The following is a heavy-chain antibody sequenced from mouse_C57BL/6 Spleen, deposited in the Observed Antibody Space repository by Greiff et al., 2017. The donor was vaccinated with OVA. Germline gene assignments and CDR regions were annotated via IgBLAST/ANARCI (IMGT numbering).Heavy chain of an antibody. V-gene: IGHV1-63*01. J-gene: IGHJ2*01. CDR1: GYTFTNYW. CDR2: IYPGGGYT. CDR3: ARGGEFDY. Sequence: LVESGAELVRPGTSVKMSCKASGYTFTNYWIGWAKQRPGHGLEWIGDIYPGGGYTNYNEKFKGKATLTADKSSSTAYMQFSSLTSEDSAIYYCARGGEFDYWGQGTTLTVSS.